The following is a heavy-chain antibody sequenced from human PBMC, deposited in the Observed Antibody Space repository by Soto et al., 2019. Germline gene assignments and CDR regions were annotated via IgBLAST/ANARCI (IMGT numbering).Heavy chain of an antibody. Sequence: GAPVKVSRKASGDTFNSYDINWVRQATGQGLEWMGWMNPNSGNTVYAQKFQGRVTMTRNTSISTAYMELSSLRSQDTAVYYCARDQTNYGMDVWGQGTTVTVSS. CDR3: ARDQTNYGMDV. J-gene: IGHJ6*02. CDR1: GDTFNSYD. CDR2: MNPNSGNT. V-gene: IGHV1-8*01.